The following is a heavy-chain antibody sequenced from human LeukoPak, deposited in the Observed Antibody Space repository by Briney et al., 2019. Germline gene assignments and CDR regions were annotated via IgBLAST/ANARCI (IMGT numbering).Heavy chain of an antibody. CDR2: TYYRSKWYN. D-gene: IGHD2-15*01. J-gene: IGHJ5*02. V-gene: IGHV6-1*01. CDR3: ARAYCSGGSCYSKYNWFDP. CDR1: GDSFSSNSAA. Sequence: SQTLSLTCALSGDSFSSNSAAWDWIRQSPSRGLEWLGRTYYRSKWYNDYAVSVKSRITINPDTSKNQFSLQLNSVTPEDTAVYYCARAYCSGGSCYSKYNWFDPWGQGTLVTVSS.